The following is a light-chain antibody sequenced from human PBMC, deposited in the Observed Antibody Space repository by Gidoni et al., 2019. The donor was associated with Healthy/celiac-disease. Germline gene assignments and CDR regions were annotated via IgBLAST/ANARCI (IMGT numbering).Light chain of an antibody. CDR1: QSSSSW. CDR2: KAA. CDR3: QQYNSYPWT. V-gene: IGKV1-5*03. J-gene: IGKJ1*01. Sequence: DIQMTQSPSTLSASVGDRVTITCRASQSSSSWLAWYQQKPGKAPKLLIYKAASLESGGPSRFSGSGSGTEFTLTISSLQPDDFATYYFQQYNSYPWTFGQGTKVEIK.